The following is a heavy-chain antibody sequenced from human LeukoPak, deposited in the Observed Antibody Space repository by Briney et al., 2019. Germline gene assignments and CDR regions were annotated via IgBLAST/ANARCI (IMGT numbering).Heavy chain of an antibody. V-gene: IGHV4-59*11. Sequence: PSETLSLTCTVSGGSISSHYWSWIRQPPGKGLEWIGYIYYSGSTNYNHSLTSRVTIAVDTSTIQISLKLSSVTAADTAVYYCARTTYYYDSSGTKYYYYSMDVWGKGTTVTVSS. CDR1: GGSISSHY. CDR3: ARTTYYYDSSGTKYYYYSMDV. CDR2: IYYSGST. J-gene: IGHJ6*03. D-gene: IGHD3-22*01.